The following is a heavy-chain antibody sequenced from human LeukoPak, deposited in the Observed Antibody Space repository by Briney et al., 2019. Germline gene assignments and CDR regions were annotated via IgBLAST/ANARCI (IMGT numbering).Heavy chain of an antibody. CDR1: GGSISRHF. J-gene: IGHJ3*02. CDR2: IHYSGRT. Sequence: SETLSLTCSVSGGSISRHFWSWIRQPPGKGLQWIAFIHYSGRTKYNPSLQSRVTISIDTSENNFSLRLTSVTAADTAVYYCARLLDNDSSGDPDTFDMWGQGTVVSVSS. V-gene: IGHV4-59*11. D-gene: IGHD3-22*01. CDR3: ARLLDNDSSGDPDTFDM.